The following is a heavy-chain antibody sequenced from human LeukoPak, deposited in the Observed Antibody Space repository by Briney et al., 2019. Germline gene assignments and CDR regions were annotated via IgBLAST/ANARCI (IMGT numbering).Heavy chain of an antibody. CDR1: GASISGYH. CDR2: ISPSGS. Sequence: PSETLSLTCTVSGASISGYHWSWIRQPAGKGLQWIGRISPSGSDYNPSLKSRVTISVDKSKNQFSLKLRSVTAADTAVYYCAGVPWHYDTSGYYLNAFDIWGQGTVVTVSS. J-gene: IGHJ3*02. CDR3: AGVPWHYDTSGYYLNAFDI. V-gene: IGHV4-4*07. D-gene: IGHD3-22*01.